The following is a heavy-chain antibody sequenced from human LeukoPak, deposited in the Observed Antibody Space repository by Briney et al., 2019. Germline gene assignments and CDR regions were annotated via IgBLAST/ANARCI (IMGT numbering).Heavy chain of an antibody. J-gene: IGHJ4*02. D-gene: IGHD3-22*01. CDR3: AKIPRYYYDSSGYCDY. CDR2: ISGSGGST. V-gene: IGHV3-23*01. CDR1: GFTFSSYA. Sequence: GSLRLSCAASGFTFSSYAVSWVRQAPGKGLEWVSAISGSGGSTYYADSVKGRFTISRDNSKNTLYLQMNSLRAEDTAVYHCAKIPRYYYDSSGYCDYWGQGTLVTVSS.